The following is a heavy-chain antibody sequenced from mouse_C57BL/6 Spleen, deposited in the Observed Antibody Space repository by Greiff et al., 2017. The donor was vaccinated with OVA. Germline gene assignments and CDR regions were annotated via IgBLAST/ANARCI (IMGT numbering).Heavy chain of an antibody. CDR2: IDPSDSET. CDR1: GYTFTSYW. J-gene: IGHJ3*01. Sequence: QVQLQQPGAELVRPGSSVKLSCKASGYTFTSYWMHWVKQRPIQGLEWIGNIDPSDSETHYNQKFKDKATLTVDKSSSTAYMQLSSLTSEDSAVYYCARGYGNYEVSFAYWGQGTLVTVSA. D-gene: IGHD2-1*01. V-gene: IGHV1-52*01. CDR3: ARGYGNYEVSFAY.